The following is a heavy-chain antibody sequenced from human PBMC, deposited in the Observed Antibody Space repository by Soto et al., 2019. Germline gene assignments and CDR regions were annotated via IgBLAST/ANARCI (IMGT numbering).Heavy chain of an antibody. J-gene: IGHJ6*02. CDR1: GFTFRSYG. CDR2: MSFDGSNK. CDR3: AKEFGWDLQLSHPYYNSGMDV. V-gene: IGHV3-30*18. D-gene: IGHD3-10*01. Sequence: QVQLVESGGGVVQPGRSLRLSCAASGFTFRSYGMHWVRQAPGKGLEWVALMSFDGSNKYYADSVRGRFTISSDNSKSTPYLQMDILRPEDTAVYYCAKEFGWDLQLSHPYYNSGMDVWGQGTTVTVSS.